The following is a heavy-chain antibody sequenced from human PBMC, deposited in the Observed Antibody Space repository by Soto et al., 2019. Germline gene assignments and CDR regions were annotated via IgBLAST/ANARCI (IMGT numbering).Heavy chain of an antibody. CDR3: GKILVGATGHTDADS. D-gene: IGHD2-15*01. CDR2: IDNNGVT. J-gene: IGHJ4*02. V-gene: IGHV4-39*01. CDR1: GGSVYSNGHY. Sequence: SETLSLTCIVSGGSVYSNGHYWGWIRQPPGKGLEWIGSIDNNGVTNYNSSLKSRVTISRDTSKNQFSLRLTSVTAADTAVYYCGKILVGATGHTDADSWGPGTLVTVSS.